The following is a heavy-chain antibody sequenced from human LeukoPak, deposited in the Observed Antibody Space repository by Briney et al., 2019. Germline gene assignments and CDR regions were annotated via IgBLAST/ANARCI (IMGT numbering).Heavy chain of an antibody. CDR2: INHSGST. J-gene: IGHJ5*02. V-gene: IGHV4-34*01. CDR1: GGSFSGYY. Sequence: SETLSLTCAVDGGSFSGYYWSWIRQPPGKGLEWIGEINHSGSTNYNPSLKSRVTISVDTSKNQFSLKLSSVTAADTAVYYCARLGTPYGPFAMVYGENWSDPWGQGTLVTVSS. D-gene: IGHD2-8*01. CDR3: ARLGTPYGPFAMVYGENWSDP.